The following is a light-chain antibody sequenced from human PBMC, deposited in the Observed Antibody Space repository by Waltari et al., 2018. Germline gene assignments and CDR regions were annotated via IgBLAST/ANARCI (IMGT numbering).Light chain of an antibody. CDR2: DVT. CDR3: CSYAGSYTHVV. Sequence: QSALTQPRSVSGSPGQSVTISCTRTSSDVGGYDYVFWYHHPPGKAPKLMICDVTNRPSGVPDRFSGSKSGNTASLTISGLQAEDEADYYCCSYAGSYTHVVFGGGTKLTVL. J-gene: IGLJ2*01. V-gene: IGLV2-11*01. CDR1: SSDVGGYDY.